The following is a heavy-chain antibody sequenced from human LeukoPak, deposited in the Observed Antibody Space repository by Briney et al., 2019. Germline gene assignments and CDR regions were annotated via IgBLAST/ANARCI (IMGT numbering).Heavy chain of an antibody. CDR2: ISSSSSYI. D-gene: IGHD6-19*01. CDR1: GFTFSSYS. CDR3: ARVQNREQWLVNDAFDI. V-gene: IGHV3-21*01. Sequence: GGSLTLSCAASGFTFSSYSMNWVRQAPGKGLEWVSSISSSSSYIYYADSVKGRFTISRHNAKNSLYLQMNSLRAEDTAVYYCARVQNREQWLVNDAFDIWGQGTMVTVSS. J-gene: IGHJ3*02.